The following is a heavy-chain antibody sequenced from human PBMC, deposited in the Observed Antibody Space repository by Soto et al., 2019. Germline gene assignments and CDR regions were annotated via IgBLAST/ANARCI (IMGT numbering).Heavy chain of an antibody. V-gene: IGHV3-23*01. CDR1: GFTFGGYA. CDR3: AKGRTMIRVLAFDY. Sequence: GSLRLSCAASGFTFGGYAMSWVRQAPGKGLEWVSGISGNGDNTNYADSMKGRVTISRDNSKNTLNLQMSSLRAEDTAVYYCAKGRTMIRVLAFDYWGQGTLVTVSS. J-gene: IGHJ4*02. D-gene: IGHD3-22*01. CDR2: ISGNGDNT.